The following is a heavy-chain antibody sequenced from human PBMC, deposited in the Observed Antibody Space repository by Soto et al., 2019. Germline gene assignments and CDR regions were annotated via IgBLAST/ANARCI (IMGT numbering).Heavy chain of an antibody. CDR3: ATGLPGIAVAGTDYFDY. V-gene: IGHV4-39*07. CDR1: GDSISNLDYF. J-gene: IGHJ4*02. D-gene: IGHD6-19*01. Sequence: PSETLSLTCSVSGDSISNLDYFWAWIRQPPGQALEYIGYIYKSATTYYNPSLKSRVTISVDTSKNHFSLKLSSVTAADTAVYYCATGLPGIAVAGTDYFDYWGQGTLVTVS. CDR2: IYKSATT.